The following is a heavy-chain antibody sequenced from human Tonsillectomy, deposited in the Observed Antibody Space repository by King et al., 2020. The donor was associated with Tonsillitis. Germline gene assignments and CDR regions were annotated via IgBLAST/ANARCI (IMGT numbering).Heavy chain of an antibody. Sequence: VQLVESGGGLVQPGGSLRLSCAASGFTFSSYAMSWVRQAPGKGLEWVSAIRGSGGSTYYADSVKGRFTISRDNSKNTLYLQMNSLRAEDTAVYYCAKGLTYYDNLRGIVFDYWGQGTLVTVSS. CDR3: AKGLTYYDNLRGIVFDY. D-gene: IGHD3-22*01. V-gene: IGHV3-23*04. CDR1: GFTFSSYA. CDR2: IRGSGGST. J-gene: IGHJ4*02.